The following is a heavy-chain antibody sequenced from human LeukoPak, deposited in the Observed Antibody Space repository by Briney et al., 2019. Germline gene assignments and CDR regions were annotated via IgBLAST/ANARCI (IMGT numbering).Heavy chain of an antibody. CDR3: AKWQDVIHWGYFDS. V-gene: IGHV3-20*04. CDR1: GFTFDNYG. J-gene: IGHJ4*02. CDR2: VNWNGGST. Sequence: GGSLRLSCAASGFTFDNYGMTWVRQVPGKGLEWVSGVNWNGGSTGYADSVKGRFTISRDNAKNSLYLQMSSLRAEDTAIYYCAKWQDVIHWGYFDSWGQGTLVTVS. D-gene: IGHD3-16*01.